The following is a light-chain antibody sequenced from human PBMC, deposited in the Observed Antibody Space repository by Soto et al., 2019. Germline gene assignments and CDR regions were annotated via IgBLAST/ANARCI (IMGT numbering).Light chain of an antibody. Sequence: DIQMTQSPSTLSASVGDRVTITCRASQTINRWSAWYQQKPGEVPKLLIYKASVLESGVPSRFSGSGSGTEFTLTISRLQPEDVATYYCQHWSFGQGTKV. CDR2: KAS. V-gene: IGKV1-5*03. CDR3: QHWS. CDR1: QTINRW. J-gene: IGKJ1*01.